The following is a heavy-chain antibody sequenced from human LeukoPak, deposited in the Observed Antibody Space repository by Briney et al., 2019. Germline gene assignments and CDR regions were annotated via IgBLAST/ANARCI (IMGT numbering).Heavy chain of an antibody. J-gene: IGHJ4*02. V-gene: IGHV3-23*01. D-gene: IGHD4-17*01. Sequence: GGSLRLSCAASGFTFSSYAMSWVRQAPGKGLEWVSAISGSGGSTYYADSVKGWFTISRDNSKNTLYLQMNSLRAEDTAVYYCAKDLGDYVSYFDYWGQGTLVTVSS. CDR3: AKDLGDYVSYFDY. CDR1: GFTFSSYA. CDR2: ISGSGGST.